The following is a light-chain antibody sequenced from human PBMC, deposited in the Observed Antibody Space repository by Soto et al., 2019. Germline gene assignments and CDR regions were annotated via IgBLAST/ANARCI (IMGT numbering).Light chain of an antibody. Sequence: QSVLTQPPLVSAAPGQKVTISCSGSSSNIGNNYVSWYQQLPGTAPKLLIYENNKRPSGIPDRFSGSKSGTSATLGITGLQTGDEADYYCGTWDSSLSAHYVFGTGTKLTVL. V-gene: IGLV1-51*02. J-gene: IGLJ1*01. CDR2: ENN. CDR1: SSNIGNNY. CDR3: GTWDSSLSAHYV.